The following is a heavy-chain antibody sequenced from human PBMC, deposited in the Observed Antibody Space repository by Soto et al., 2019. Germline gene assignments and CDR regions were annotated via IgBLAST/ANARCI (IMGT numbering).Heavy chain of an antibody. CDR3: ARTFDCSNTNGYLPFDS. CDR1: GFTFSNYA. CDR2: ISYDGSNN. Sequence: QVQLMESGGGVVQPGRSLRLSCAASGFTFSNYAMHWVRRAPGKGLEWVAIISYDGSNNYYADSVKSRFTISRDNSKNTLYLQMNSLRAEDTAVYYCARTFDCSNTNGYLPFDSWGQGTLVTVSS. V-gene: IGHV3-30*04. J-gene: IGHJ4*02. D-gene: IGHD2-2*01.